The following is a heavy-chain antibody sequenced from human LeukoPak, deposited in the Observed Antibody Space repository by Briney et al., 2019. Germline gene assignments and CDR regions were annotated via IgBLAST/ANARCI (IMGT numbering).Heavy chain of an antibody. Sequence: GGSLRLSCAASGFTFSSYAMSWVRQAPGKGLEWVSAISGSGGSTYYADSVNGRFTISRDNSKNTLYLQMNSLRAEDTAVYCCAKDVAVGDYEGGDYWGQGTLVTVSS. J-gene: IGHJ4*02. CDR2: ISGSGGST. CDR1: GFTFSSYA. V-gene: IGHV3-23*01. CDR3: AKDVAVGDYEGGDY. D-gene: IGHD4-17*01.